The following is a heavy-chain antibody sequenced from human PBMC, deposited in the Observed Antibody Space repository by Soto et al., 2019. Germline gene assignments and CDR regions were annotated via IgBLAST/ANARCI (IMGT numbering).Heavy chain of an antibody. CDR3: ARVITIFGVVRWFDP. Sequence: QLQLQESGPGLVKPSETLSLTCTVSGGSISSSSYYWGWIRQPPGKGLEWIGSIYYSGSTYYNPSLKSRVTISVDTSKNQFSLKLSSVTAADTAVYYCARVITIFGVVRWFDPWGQGTLVTVSS. D-gene: IGHD3-3*01. V-gene: IGHV4-39*01. CDR1: GGSISSSSYY. CDR2: IYYSGST. J-gene: IGHJ5*02.